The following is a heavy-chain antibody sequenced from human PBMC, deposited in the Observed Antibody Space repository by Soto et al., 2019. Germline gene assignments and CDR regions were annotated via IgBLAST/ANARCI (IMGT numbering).Heavy chain of an antibody. D-gene: IGHD3-16*01. Sequence: PGGSLRLSCAASGSKFSNYAMSWVRQAPGKGLEWVSLISATGGGTYYADSVKGRSSSSRDNSHNTLYLQVHSLTAEDTAVYYCAKDRRAGGNSAFYFDFWGQGAQVTVSS. V-gene: IGHV3-23*01. J-gene: IGHJ4*02. CDR3: AKDRRAGGNSAFYFDF. CDR1: GSKFSNYA. CDR2: ISATGGGT.